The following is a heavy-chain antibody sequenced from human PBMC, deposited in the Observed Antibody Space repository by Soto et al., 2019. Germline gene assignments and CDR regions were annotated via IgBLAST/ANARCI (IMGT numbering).Heavy chain of an antibody. CDR1: GFTFSDFG. CDR3: ARERMYYYDSSGYYYDY. J-gene: IGHJ4*02. V-gene: IGHV3-33*01. D-gene: IGHD3-22*01. Sequence: GGSLRLSCKASGFTFSDFGMHWVRQAPGKGLEWVAVIWYDGSNKYYADSVKGRFTISRDNSKNTLYLQMNSLRAEDTAVYYCARERMYYYDSSGYYYDYWGQGTLVTVSS. CDR2: IWYDGSNK.